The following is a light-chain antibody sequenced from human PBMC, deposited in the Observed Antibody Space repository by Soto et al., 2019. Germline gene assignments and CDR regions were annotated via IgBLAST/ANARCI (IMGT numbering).Light chain of an antibody. CDR3: QQYGSYPIT. Sequence: EILISNSPGTVSLSPGERLTLSWGASESVSYSYVAWYQLKGGMAPRLLIHDASTRDSGIPDRFSGSESGTDFTLTIRSLEPEDAEVYYCQQYGSYPITFGQGTRLEI. CDR2: DAS. CDR1: ESVSYSY. J-gene: IGKJ5*01. V-gene: IGKV3D-20*01.